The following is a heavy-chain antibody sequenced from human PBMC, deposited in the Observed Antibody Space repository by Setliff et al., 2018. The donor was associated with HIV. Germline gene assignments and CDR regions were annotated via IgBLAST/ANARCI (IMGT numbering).Heavy chain of an antibody. V-gene: IGHV1-8*02. CDR2: MNPKTGNT. J-gene: IGHJ6*03. D-gene: IGHD3-3*01. CDR3: ARALAGGPYYDFWSGSYRDQYNYMDV. CDR1: GYTFNNYD. Sequence: ASVKVSCKASGYTFNNYDIHWVRQATGEGLEWMGGMNPKTGNTGYAQKFQDRVTLTRNTSIRIAYMELSGLTSEDTAVYYCARALAGGPYYDFWSGSYRDQYNYMDVWGKGTKVTVSS.